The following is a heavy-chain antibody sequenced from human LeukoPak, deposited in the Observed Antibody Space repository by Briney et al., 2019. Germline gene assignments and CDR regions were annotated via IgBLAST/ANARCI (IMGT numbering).Heavy chain of an antibody. CDR2: IYHSGST. J-gene: IGHJ1*01. D-gene: IGHD2-2*01. Sequence: PSETLSLTCAVSGYSISSGYYWGWIRRPPGKGLEWIGSIYHSGSTYYNPSLKSRVTISVDTSKNQFSLKLSSVTAADTAVYYCARHVYCSSTSCYYSEYFQHWGQGTLVTVSS. V-gene: IGHV4-38-2*01. CDR3: ARHVYCSSTSCYYSEYFQH. CDR1: GYSISSGYY.